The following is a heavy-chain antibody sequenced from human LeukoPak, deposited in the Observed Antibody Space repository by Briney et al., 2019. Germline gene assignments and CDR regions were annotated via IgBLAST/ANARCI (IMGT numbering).Heavy chain of an antibody. D-gene: IGHD4-17*01. CDR3: ARPKDSGDSVVAFDS. CDR2: INKDGSST. J-gene: IGHJ4*02. Sequence: GGSLRLSCAASGFTFSSYWMHWVRQAPGKGLVWVSRINKDGSSTTYADSVKGRFTISRDNAENTLYLQLRSLRGEATAVYYCARPKDSGDSVVAFDSWGQGTLVTVSS. CDR1: GFTFSSYW. V-gene: IGHV3-74*01.